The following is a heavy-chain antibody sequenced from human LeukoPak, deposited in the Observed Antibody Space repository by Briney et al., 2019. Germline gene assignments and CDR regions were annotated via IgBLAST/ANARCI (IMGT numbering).Heavy chain of an antibody. V-gene: IGHV4-59*01. J-gene: IGHJ4*02. CDR3: ARVNYGSATKEDY. Sequence: SETLSLTCTVSGGSISSYYWSWIRQPPGKGLEWIGYIYYSGSTNYNPSLKSRVTISVDTSKNQFSLKLSSVTAADTAVYYCARVNYGSATKEDYWGQGTLVTVSS. CDR2: IYYSGST. D-gene: IGHD3-10*01. CDR1: GGSISSYY.